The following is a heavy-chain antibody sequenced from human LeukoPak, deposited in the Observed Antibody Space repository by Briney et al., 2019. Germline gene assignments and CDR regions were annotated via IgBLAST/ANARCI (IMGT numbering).Heavy chain of an antibody. CDR1: SGSISIYY. CDR3: ASRQSPGAFDV. CDR2: IYYSGST. V-gene: IGHV4-59*08. Sequence: SETLSLTCTVSSGSISIYYWNWIRQSPGKGLEWIGYIYYSGSTNYNPSLKSRVTISADTSKNQFSLKLNSVTAADTAVYYCASRQSPGAFDVWGQGTMVTVSS. D-gene: IGHD5-24*01. J-gene: IGHJ3*01.